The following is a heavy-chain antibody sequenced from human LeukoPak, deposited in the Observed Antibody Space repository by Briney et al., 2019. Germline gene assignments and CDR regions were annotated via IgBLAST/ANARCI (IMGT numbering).Heavy chain of an antibody. Sequence: GGSLRPSCAASGFTFSDYHMSWIRQAPGKGLERISHISGSGYPIYHGDSVKGRFTISRDSAKNSLYLQMNNLRAEDTAVYYCARLSGTYSRGGDNWGQGTLVTVSS. CDR2: ISGSGYPI. D-gene: IGHD1-26*01. CDR1: GFTFSDYH. J-gene: IGHJ4*02. CDR3: ARLSGTYSRGGDN. V-gene: IGHV3-11*01.